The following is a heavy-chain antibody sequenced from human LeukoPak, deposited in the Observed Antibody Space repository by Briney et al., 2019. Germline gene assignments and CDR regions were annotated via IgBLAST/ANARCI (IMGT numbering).Heavy chain of an antibody. D-gene: IGHD6-13*01. V-gene: IGHV3-43*02. CDR2: ISGDGGST. CDR1: GFTFDDYA. J-gene: IGHJ6*02. CDR3: AKDIGQQLVPSYYYYYYGMDV. Sequence: GGSLRLSCAASGFTFDDYAMHWVRQAPGKGLEWVSLISGDGGSTYYADSVKGRFTISRDNSKNSLYLQMNSLRTEDTALYYCAKDIGQQLVPSYYYYYYGMDVWGQGTTVTVSS.